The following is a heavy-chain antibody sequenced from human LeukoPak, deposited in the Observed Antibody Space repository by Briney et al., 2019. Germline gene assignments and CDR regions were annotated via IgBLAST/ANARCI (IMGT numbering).Heavy chain of an antibody. CDR1: GASISSYY. CDR3: ARAYYDSSGYYYEGLDY. V-gene: IGHV4-59*08. Sequence: PSETLSLTCTVSGASISSYYWNWIRQPPGKGLEWIGYMHYSGSTNYNPSLKSRVTISVDTSKHQFSLKLNSVTAADTAVYYCARAYYDSSGYYYEGLDYWGQGTLVTVSS. CDR2: MHYSGST. J-gene: IGHJ4*02. D-gene: IGHD3-22*01.